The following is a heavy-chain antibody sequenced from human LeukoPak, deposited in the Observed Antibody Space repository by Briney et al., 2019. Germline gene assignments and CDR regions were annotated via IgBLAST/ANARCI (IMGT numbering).Heavy chain of an antibody. V-gene: IGHV3-48*03. J-gene: IGHJ3*02. CDR2: ISSSGSTI. D-gene: IGHD2-15*01. CDR1: GFTFSSYE. CDR3: ARDCGGGSCYGPYDAFDI. Sequence: PGGSLRLSCAASGFTFSSYEMNWVRQAPGKGLEWVSYISSSGSTIYYADSVKGRFTISRGNAKNSLYLQMNSLRAEDTAVYYCARDCGGGSCYGPYDAFDIWGQGTMVTVSS.